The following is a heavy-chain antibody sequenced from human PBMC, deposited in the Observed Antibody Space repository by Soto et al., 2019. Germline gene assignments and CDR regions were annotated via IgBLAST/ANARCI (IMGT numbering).Heavy chain of an antibody. V-gene: IGHV1-8*01. J-gene: IGHJ5*02. Sequence: ASMKVSCKASGYSFTNNDVTWVRQATGQGLEWMGWMNPGSGDTGYAQKFQGRVTMTRDISIATAYMELSSLRSDDTAIYYCARMATFGSLNWFDPWGQGTLVTVSS. CDR1: GYSFTNND. CDR2: MNPGSGDT. CDR3: ARMATFGSLNWFDP. D-gene: IGHD3-16*01.